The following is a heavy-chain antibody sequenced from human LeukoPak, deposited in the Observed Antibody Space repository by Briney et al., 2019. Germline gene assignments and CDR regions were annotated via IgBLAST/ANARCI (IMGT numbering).Heavy chain of an antibody. CDR2: ISSSSSSI. Sequence: SGGSLRLSCAASGFTFSSYSMNWVRQAPGKGLEWVSPISSSSSSIYYADSVQGRFTISRDNAKNSLYLQMDSLRAEDTAVYYCARAMGLQRQLAFDYWGQGTQVTVSS. CDR1: GFTFSSYS. CDR3: ARAMGLQRQLAFDY. V-gene: IGHV3-21*01. D-gene: IGHD6-13*01. J-gene: IGHJ4*02.